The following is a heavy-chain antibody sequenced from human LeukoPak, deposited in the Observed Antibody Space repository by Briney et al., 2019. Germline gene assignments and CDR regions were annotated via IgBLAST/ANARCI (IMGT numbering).Heavy chain of an antibody. CDR3: ARGGYDAFDI. Sequence: SETLSLTCTVSGGSISSYYWSWIRQPPGKGLEWIGYIYYSGSTNYNPSLKSRVTISVDTSKNQFSLKLSSVTAADPAVYYCARGGYDAFDIWGQGTMVTVSS. CDR2: IYYSGST. J-gene: IGHJ3*02. V-gene: IGHV4-59*01. D-gene: IGHD6-25*01. CDR1: GGSISSYY.